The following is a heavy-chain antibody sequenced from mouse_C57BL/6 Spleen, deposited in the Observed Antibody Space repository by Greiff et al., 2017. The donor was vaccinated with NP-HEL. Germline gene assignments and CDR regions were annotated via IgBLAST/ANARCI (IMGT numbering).Heavy chain of an antibody. CDR1: GYTFSGYW. CDR2: ILPGPGST. D-gene: IGHD2-1*01. J-gene: IGHJ4*01. CDR3: ARSRYCGNSDYAMDY. V-gene: IGHV1-9*01. Sequence: QVQLKQSGAELMKPGASVKLSCKATGYTFSGYWLEWVKQRPGHGLEWIGEILPGPGSTNYNEKFKGKATFTADTSSNTAYMQLSSLTTEDSAIYYCARSRYCGNSDYAMDYWGQGTSVTVSS.